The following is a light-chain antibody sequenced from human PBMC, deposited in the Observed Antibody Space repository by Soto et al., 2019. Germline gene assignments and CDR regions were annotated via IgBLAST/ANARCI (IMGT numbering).Light chain of an antibody. Sequence: SYELTQTSSVSVAPGQTAKISCGGNNIGSKSVHWYQQKAGQAPVLVVHDDSDRPSGIPERFSGSNSANTAILSISRVEAGDEADYYCQVWESSGDQVVFALGTNLTVL. V-gene: IGLV3-21*02. J-gene: IGLJ2*01. CDR2: DDS. CDR1: NIGSKS. CDR3: QVWESSGDQVV.